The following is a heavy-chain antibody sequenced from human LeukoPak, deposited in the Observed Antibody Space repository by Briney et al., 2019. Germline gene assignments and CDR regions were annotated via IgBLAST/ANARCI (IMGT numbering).Heavy chain of an antibody. J-gene: IGHJ4*02. Sequence: SETLSLTCTVSGGSINSNKYYWGWVRQPPGKGLEWIGSIYYSGSTYYNPSLKSRVTISVDTSKNQFSLKLSSVTAADTAVYYCARDLLGRGGSFDYWGQGTLVTVSS. CDR1: GGSINSNKYY. V-gene: IGHV4-39*02. CDR3: ARDLLGRGGSFDY. CDR2: IYYSGST. D-gene: IGHD3-10*01.